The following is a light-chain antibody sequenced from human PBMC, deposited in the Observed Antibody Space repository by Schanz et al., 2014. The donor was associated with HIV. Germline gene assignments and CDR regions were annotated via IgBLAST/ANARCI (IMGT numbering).Light chain of an antibody. CDR1: SSNIGSNY. Sequence: QSVLTQPPSASGTPGQRVTISCSGSSSNIGSNYVYWYQQLPGSPPKLLIQRNDQRPSGVPDRISASKSGITASLAISGLRSDDEADYFCAAWDDSLNALFFGGGTKL. J-gene: IGLJ2*01. V-gene: IGLV1-47*01. CDR3: AAWDDSLNALF. CDR2: RND.